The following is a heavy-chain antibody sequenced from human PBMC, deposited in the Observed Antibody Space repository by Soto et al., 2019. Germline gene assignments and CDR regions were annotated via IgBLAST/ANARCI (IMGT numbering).Heavy chain of an antibody. CDR1: GGSISSGGNS. D-gene: IGHD1-26*01. CDR2: IYHSGST. Sequence: TLSLSRAVSGGSISSGGNSWSWIRQPPGKVLEWIGYIYHSGSTYYNPSLKSRVTISVDRSKNQFSLKLSSVTAADTAVYYCARLGGDNLGLHEDSAHGTLDPVSS. V-gene: IGHV4-30-2*01. CDR3: ARLGGDNLGLHED. J-gene: IGHJ4*01.